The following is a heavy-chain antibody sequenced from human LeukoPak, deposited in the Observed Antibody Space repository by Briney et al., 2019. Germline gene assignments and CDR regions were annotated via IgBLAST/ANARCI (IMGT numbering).Heavy chain of an antibody. CDR2: ISDTGGST. J-gene: IGHJ4*02. V-gene: IGHV3-23*01. Sequence: GGSLRLSCAASGFTFGNYGMSWVRQAPGKGLEWVSPISDTGGSTFYADSVKGRFTVSRDNSKNTVYLQMNSLRAEDTAIYYCAKRSTVSSWPDLDYWGQGTLVTVSS. CDR3: AKRSTVSSWPDLDY. D-gene: IGHD4-17*01. CDR1: GFTFGNYG.